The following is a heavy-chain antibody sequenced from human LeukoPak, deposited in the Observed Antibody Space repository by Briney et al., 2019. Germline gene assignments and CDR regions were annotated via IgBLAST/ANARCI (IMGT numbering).Heavy chain of an antibody. D-gene: IGHD1-14*01. CDR2: IIPILGIA. Sequence: GASVKVSCKASGGTFSSYAISWVRQAPGQGLEWMGRIIPILGIANYAQKFQGRVTMTRDTSTSTVYMELSSLRSEDMAVYYCARVGAPASITYYFDYWGQGTLVTVSS. CDR1: GGTFSSYA. V-gene: IGHV1-69*04. CDR3: ARVGAPASITYYFDY. J-gene: IGHJ4*02.